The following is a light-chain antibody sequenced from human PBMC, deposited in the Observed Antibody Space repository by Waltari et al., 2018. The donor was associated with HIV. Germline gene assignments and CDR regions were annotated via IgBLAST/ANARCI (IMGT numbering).Light chain of an antibody. J-gene: IGLJ2*01. Sequence: QSVLTQSPSVSAAPGQNVTISCSGNSVNIGHNYLSWYQQVPGTAPKFLIYNNNKRPAYIPDRRAACKSGTSATLGITGLQTGDEAEDYCGTWDSNLSAWIFGGGTKLTVL. CDR1: SVNIGHNY. CDR3: GTWDSNLSAWI. CDR2: NNN. V-gene: IGLV1-51*01.